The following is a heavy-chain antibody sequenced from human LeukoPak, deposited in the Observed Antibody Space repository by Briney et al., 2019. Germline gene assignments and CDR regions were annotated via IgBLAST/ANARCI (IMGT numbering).Heavy chain of an antibody. CDR3: ARADIRAIASSGWYGFDY. Sequence: ASVKVSCRASGYTFTSYGISWVRQAPGQGLEWMGWISGYNGNTNYAQKFRGRVTMTTDTYTSTAYMELRSLRSDDTAVYYCARADIRAIASSGWYGFDYWGQGTLVTVSS. J-gene: IGHJ4*02. CDR1: GYTFTSYG. D-gene: IGHD6-19*01. V-gene: IGHV1-18*01. CDR2: ISGYNGNT.